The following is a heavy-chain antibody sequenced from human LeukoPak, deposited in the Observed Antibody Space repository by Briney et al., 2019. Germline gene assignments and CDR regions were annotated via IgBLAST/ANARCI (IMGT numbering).Heavy chain of an antibody. J-gene: IGHJ4*02. V-gene: IGHV4-30-4*01. CDR2: IYYSGST. D-gene: IGHD5-18*01. CDR1: GGSISSGDYY. Sequence: PSQTLSLTCTVSGGSISSGDYYWSWIRQPPGKGLEWIGYIYYSGSTYYNPSLKSRVTISVDTSKNQFSLKLSSVTAADTAVYYCARGRGIQLWTYFDYWGQGTLVTVSS. CDR3: ARGRGIQLWTYFDY.